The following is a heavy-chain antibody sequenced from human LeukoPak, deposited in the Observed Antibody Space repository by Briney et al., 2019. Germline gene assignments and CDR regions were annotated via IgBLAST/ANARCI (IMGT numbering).Heavy chain of an antibody. D-gene: IGHD5-18*01. J-gene: IGHJ4*02. CDR2: ISYDGSNK. Sequence: GGSLRLSCAASGFTFSSYAMHWVRQAPGKGLEWVAVISYDGSNKYYADSVKGRFTISRDNSKNTLYLQMNSLRAEDTAVYYCAKERLGRGYSYGYLFDYWGQGTLVTVSS. CDR1: GFTFSSYA. CDR3: AKERLGRGYSYGYLFDY. V-gene: IGHV3-30-3*01.